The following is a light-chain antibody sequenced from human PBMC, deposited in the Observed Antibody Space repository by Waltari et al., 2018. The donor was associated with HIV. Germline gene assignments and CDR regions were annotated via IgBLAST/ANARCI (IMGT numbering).Light chain of an antibody. CDR1: QGVGSN. Sequence: DIVMTQSPAILSVSPGERVTLSCRASQGVGSNLAWYQQNVRQAPRPLIYGAATRAADIPVRFSGSGSGTDFTLTIDSLQSEDFATYYCQQYNIRPRGNTFGQGTKLQIK. V-gene: IGKV3D-15*01. J-gene: IGKJ2*01. CDR3: QQYNIRPRGNT. CDR2: GAA.